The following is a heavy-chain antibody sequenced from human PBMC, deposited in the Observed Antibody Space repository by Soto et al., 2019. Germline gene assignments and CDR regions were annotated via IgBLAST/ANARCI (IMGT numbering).Heavy chain of an antibody. D-gene: IGHD2-2*01. J-gene: IGHJ3*02. CDR1: GYSISSSNW. V-gene: IGHV4-28*03. CDR3: ARGDYAKAFDI. Sequence: QVQLQESGPGLVKPSDTLSLICAVSGYSISSSNWWGWIRQPPGKGLEWIGNIYYSGSAYYNPSLKSPVTMSVDTSKNQFSLKLTSVTAVDTAVYYCARGDYAKAFDIWGQGTTVTVSS. CDR2: IYYSGSA.